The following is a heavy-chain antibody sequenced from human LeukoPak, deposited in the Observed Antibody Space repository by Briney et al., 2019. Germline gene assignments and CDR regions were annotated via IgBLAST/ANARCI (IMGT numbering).Heavy chain of an antibody. Sequence: SETLSLTCTVSGGSISSGDYYWSWIRQPPGKGLEWIGYMYYSGSTYYNPSLKSRVIISVDTSKNQFSLKLSFVTAADTAVYYCVRRMVGAIRPFDYWGQETLVTVSP. CDR3: VRRMVGAIRPFDY. D-gene: IGHD1-26*01. J-gene: IGHJ4*02. CDR1: GGSISSGDYY. CDR2: MYYSGST. V-gene: IGHV4-30-4*01.